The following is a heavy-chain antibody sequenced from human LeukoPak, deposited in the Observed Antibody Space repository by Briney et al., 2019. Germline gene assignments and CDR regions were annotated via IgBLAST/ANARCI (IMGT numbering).Heavy chain of an antibody. D-gene: IGHD2-2*01. J-gene: IGHJ4*02. CDR1: GGSISSGDYY. V-gene: IGHV4-30-4*01. CDR3: ARAGLVVPAANFDY. Sequence: PSQTLSLTCTVSGGSISSGDYYWRWLRQPPGTGLEWIGYIYYSGSTYYNPSLKSRVTISVDTSKNQFSLKLSSVTAADTAVYYCARAGLVVPAANFDYWGQGTLVTVSS. CDR2: IYYSGST.